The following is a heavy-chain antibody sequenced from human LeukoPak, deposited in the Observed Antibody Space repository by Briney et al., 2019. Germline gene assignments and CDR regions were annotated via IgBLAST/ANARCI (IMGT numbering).Heavy chain of an antibody. CDR3: ARDGAAAGIPYYFDY. J-gene: IGHJ4*02. CDR2: IYYSGST. V-gene: IGHV4-39*07. Sequence: PSETLSLTCTVSGGSISSSSYYWGWIRQPPGKGLEWIGSIYYSGSTYYNLSLKSRVTISVDTSKNQFSLKLSSVTAADTAVYYCARDGAAAGIPYYFDYWGQGTLVTVSS. D-gene: IGHD6-13*01. CDR1: GGSISSSSYY.